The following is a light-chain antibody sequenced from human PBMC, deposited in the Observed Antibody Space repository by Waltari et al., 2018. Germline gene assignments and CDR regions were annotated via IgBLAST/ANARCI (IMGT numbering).Light chain of an antibody. CDR2: DAS. J-gene: IGKJ2*01. V-gene: IGKV1-39*01. CDR1: QSISSY. Sequence: DIQMTQSPFSLSASVGDRVTITCRASQSISSYLNWYQQRPGKAPKVLIYDASTLQSGVPTRFSGSRSGTDFTHTISSLQPEDFATYFCQQSKIMPYTFGQGTKLEIK. CDR3: QQSKIMPYT.